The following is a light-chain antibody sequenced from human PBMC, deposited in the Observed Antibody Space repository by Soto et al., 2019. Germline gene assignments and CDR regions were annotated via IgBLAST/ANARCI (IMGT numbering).Light chain of an antibody. Sequence: QPVLTQPPSASGTPGQSVTISCSGNSSNIGNNPVNWYQQLPGTAPKLLIYSSNQRPSGVPYRISGSKSGASASLAITGLQSDDEADYYCGTWDDSLNSYMFGGGTKLTVL. CDR2: SSN. V-gene: IGLV1-44*01. CDR3: GTWDDSLNSYM. J-gene: IGLJ3*02. CDR1: SSNIGNNP.